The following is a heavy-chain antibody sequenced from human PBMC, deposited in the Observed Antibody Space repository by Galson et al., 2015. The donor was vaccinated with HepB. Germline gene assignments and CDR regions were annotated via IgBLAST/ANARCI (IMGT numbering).Heavy chain of an antibody. Sequence: SVKVSCKASGYTFSSYGISWVRQAPGQGPEWMGWISAYNGNTNYAQNLQGRVTMTTDTSTSTAYMELRSLRSDDTAVYYCARDLESAHDAGGYYYYGMDVWGQGTTVTVSS. CDR3: ARDLESAHDAGGYYYYGMDV. V-gene: IGHV1-18*01. D-gene: IGHD3-10*01. CDR1: GYTFSSYG. CDR2: ISAYNGNT. J-gene: IGHJ6*02.